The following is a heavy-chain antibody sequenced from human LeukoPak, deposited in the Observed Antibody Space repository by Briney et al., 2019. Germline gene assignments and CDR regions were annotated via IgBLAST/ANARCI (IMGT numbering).Heavy chain of an antibody. D-gene: IGHD3-3*01. V-gene: IGHV1-69*13. CDR3: ARERPHYDFSPAPYYYYGMDV. CDR2: IIPIFGTA. CDR1: GGTFISYA. Sequence: AASVNVSCMASGGTFISYAISWVRQAPGQGLEWMGGIIPIFGTANYAQKFQGRVTITADESTSTAYMELSSLRSEDTAVYYCARERPHYDFSPAPYYYYGMDVWGQGTTVTVSS. J-gene: IGHJ6*02.